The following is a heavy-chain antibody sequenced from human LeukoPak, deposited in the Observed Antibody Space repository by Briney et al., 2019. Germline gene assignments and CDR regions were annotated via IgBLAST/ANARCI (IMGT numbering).Heavy chain of an antibody. V-gene: IGHV1-18*01. CDR1: GYTFTSYG. J-gene: IGHJ6*02. CDR2: ISAYNGNT. Sequence: ASVKVSCKASGYTFTSYGISWVRQAPGQGLEWMGWISAYNGNTNYAQKLQGRVTMTTDTSTSTAYMELRSLRSDDTAVYYCGRYIVLMVYAFYGMDVWGQGTTVTVSS. D-gene: IGHD2-8*01. CDR3: GRYIVLMVYAFYGMDV.